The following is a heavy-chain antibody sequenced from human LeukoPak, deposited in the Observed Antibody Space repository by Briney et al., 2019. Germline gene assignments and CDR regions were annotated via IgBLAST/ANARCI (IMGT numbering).Heavy chain of an antibody. V-gene: IGHV4-59*01. D-gene: IGHD3-10*01. J-gene: IGHJ3*02. CDR2: IYYSGST. CDR3: ARVGSRVVRGVINAFDI. Sequence: SETLSLTCTVSGGSISSYYWSWIRQPPGKGLEWIGYIYYSGSTDYNPSLKSRVTISVETSKNQFSLKLSSVTAADTAVYYCARVGSRVVRGVINAFDIWGQGTMVTVSS. CDR1: GGSISSYY.